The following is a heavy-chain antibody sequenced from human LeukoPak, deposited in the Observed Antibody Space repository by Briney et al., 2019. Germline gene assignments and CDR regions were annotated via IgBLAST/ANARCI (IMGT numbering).Heavy chain of an antibody. V-gene: IGHV4-59*03. CDR3: AKNGRTWPS. CDR2: IYNRDT. J-gene: IGHJ5*02. D-gene: IGHD2-8*01. Sequence: SETLSLTCPVSGASISSSYWSWLRQPPGKGLEWIAHIYNRDTNYNPSLQSRVTISLDTSKNQFSLKLTSVTAAGTAVYYCAKNGRTWPSWGRGTLVTVSS. CDR1: GASISSSY.